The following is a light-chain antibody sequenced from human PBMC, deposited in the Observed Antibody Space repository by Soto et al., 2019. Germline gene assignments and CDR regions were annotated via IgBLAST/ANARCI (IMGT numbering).Light chain of an antibody. J-gene: IGKJ1*01. CDR2: GAS. Sequence: DIVMTQSPASLSVPPGERATLTCRASQSVSSNFAWYLQKPGQAPRLLIYGASTRASAVPARFTASGSGTDFTLTISSLQSDDFGVYYCQQYYTWPRTFGQGTKVEIK. V-gene: IGKV3-15*01. CDR1: QSVSSN. CDR3: QQYYTWPRT.